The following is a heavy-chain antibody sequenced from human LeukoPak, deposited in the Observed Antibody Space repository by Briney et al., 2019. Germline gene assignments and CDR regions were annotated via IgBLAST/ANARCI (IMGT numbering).Heavy chain of an antibody. D-gene: IGHD3-10*01. Sequence: ASVKVSCKASGYTFTGYYMHRVRQAPGQGLEWMGWINPNSGSTNYAQKFQGWVTMTRDTSISTAYMELSRLRSDDTAVYYCARDTDSVRITMVRGVIITRGFDPWGQGTLATVSS. CDR3: ARDTDSVRITMVRGVIITRGFDP. CDR2: INPNSGST. CDR1: GYTFTGYY. V-gene: IGHV1-2*04. J-gene: IGHJ5*02.